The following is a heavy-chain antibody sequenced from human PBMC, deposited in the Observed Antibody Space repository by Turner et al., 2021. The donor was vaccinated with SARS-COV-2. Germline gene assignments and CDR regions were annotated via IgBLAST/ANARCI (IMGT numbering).Heavy chain of an antibody. V-gene: IGHV3-30*18. CDR1: GFTFSSYG. J-gene: IGHJ4*02. CDR2: RSYDGSNK. Sequence: QVQLVESGGGVVQPGRSLRLSCAASGFTFSSYGMHWVRQAPGKGLGWVAVRSYDGSNKYYADSVKGRFTISRDNSKNTLYLQMNSLRAEDTAVYYCAKGASQHFDYWGQGTLVTVSS. D-gene: IGHD5-18*01. CDR3: AKGASQHFDY.